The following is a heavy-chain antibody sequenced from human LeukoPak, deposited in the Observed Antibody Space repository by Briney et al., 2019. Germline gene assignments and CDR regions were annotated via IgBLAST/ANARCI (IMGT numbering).Heavy chain of an antibody. CDR2: ISSSGSTI. Sequence: PGGSLRLSCAASGFTFSSYEMNWVRQAPGKGLERVSYISSSGSTIYYADSVKGRFTISRDNAKNPLYLQMNSLRAEDTAVYYCARGSARLMVRGVVDYWGQGTLVTVSS. J-gene: IGHJ4*02. CDR1: GFTFSSYE. CDR3: ARGSARLMVRGVVDY. D-gene: IGHD3-10*01. V-gene: IGHV3-48*03.